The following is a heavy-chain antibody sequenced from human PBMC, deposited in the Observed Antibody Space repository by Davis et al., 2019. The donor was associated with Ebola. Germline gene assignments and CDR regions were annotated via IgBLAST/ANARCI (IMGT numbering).Heavy chain of an antibody. CDR2: INPSGGTT. CDR3: ATSSQTVPPDY. V-gene: IGHV1-46*01. CDR1: GDTFISDY. D-gene: IGHD4-17*01. J-gene: IGHJ4*02. Sequence: AASVPVSCKAFGDTFISDYMNWVRQAPGQGLEWMGIINPSGGTTSYAQKFQGRVTMTRDTSTSTVYMELSSLKSEDTAVYYCATSSQTVPPDYWGQGTLVTVSS.